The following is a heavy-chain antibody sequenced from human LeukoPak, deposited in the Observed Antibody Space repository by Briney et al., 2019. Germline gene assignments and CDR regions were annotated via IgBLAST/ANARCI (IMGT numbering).Heavy chain of an antibody. CDR2: MNPNSGNT. D-gene: IGHD3-22*01. Sequence: ASVKVSCKASGYTFTSYDINWVRQATGQGLEWMGWMNPNSGNTGYAQKFQGRVTMTRNTSISTAYMELSSLRSEDTAVYYCARGLYYYDSSGPTLYYYYYGMDVWGQGTTVTISS. CDR1: GYTFTSYD. J-gene: IGHJ6*02. CDR3: ARGLYYYDSSGPTLYYYYYGMDV. V-gene: IGHV1-8*01.